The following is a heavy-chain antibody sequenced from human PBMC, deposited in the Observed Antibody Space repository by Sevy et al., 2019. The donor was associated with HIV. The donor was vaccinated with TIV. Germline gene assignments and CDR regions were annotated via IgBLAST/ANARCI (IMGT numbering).Heavy chain of an antibody. J-gene: IGHJ4*02. V-gene: IGHV3-49*03. Sequence: GGSLRLSCTSSGFTFGDYAMSWFRQAPGKGLEWVAFIRRNSHEPYGGTTEYAASGKGRFTTSRDDSKSIAYLQMNSLKTEDTAVYYCTRALATADTPEYYFDYWGQGILVTVSS. CDR3: TRALATADTPEYYFDY. D-gene: IGHD5-12*01. CDR2: IRRNSHEPYGGTT. CDR1: GFTFGDYA.